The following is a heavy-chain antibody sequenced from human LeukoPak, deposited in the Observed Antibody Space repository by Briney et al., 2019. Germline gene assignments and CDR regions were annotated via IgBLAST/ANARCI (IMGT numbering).Heavy chain of an antibody. D-gene: IGHD2-2*01. J-gene: IGHJ4*02. Sequence: ASVKVSCKASGGTFSSYAISWVRHAPGQGLEWMGGIIPIFGTANYAQKFQGRVTITTDESTSTAYMELSSLRSEDTAVYYCARDLREGYCSSTSCYGLDYWGQGTLVTVSS. CDR2: IIPIFGTA. V-gene: IGHV1-69*05. CDR1: GGTFSSYA. CDR3: ARDLREGYCSSTSCYGLDY.